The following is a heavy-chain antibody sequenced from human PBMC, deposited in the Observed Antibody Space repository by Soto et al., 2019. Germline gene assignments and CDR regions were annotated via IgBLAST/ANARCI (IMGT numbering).Heavy chain of an antibody. V-gene: IGHV4-30-4*01. CDR1: GGSIKNGNVC. Sequence: KASETLSLTCTVCGGSIKNGNVCWTWIRQPPGKGREGIGYILHSGSSSYNPSLNRLLTISADMSKTHFSLQLSSVTAADTAVYFCARERSNLASCFDPWRQGSLLTVSS. J-gene: IGHJ5*02. CDR3: ARERSNLASCFDP. CDR2: ILHSGSS. D-gene: IGHD5-12*01.